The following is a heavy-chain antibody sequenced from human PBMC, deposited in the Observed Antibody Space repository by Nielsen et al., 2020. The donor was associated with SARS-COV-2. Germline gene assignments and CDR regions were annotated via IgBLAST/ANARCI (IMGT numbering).Heavy chain of an antibody. CDR2: IRSKAYGGTT. CDR3: TRVSSSWYPYYYYYMDV. D-gene: IGHD6-13*01. V-gene: IGHV3-49*03. J-gene: IGHJ6*03. CDR1: GFTFGDYA. Sequence: GESLKISCTASGFTFGDYAMSWFRQAPGKGLEWVGFIRSKAYGGTTEYAASVKGRFTISRDDSKSIAYLQMNSLKTEDTAVYYCTRVSSSWYPYYYYYMDVWGKGTTVTVSS.